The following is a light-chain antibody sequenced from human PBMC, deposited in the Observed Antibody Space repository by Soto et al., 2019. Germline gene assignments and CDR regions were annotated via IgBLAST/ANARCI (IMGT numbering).Light chain of an antibody. Sequence: DIQMTQSPSNLSGSVGDRVTITCRASQTISSWLAWYQQKPGKAPKLLIYKASTLKSGVPSRFSGSGSGTEFTLTISSLQPDDFATYYCQQYNSYSFGQGTKVDIK. CDR2: KAS. J-gene: IGKJ1*01. CDR3: QQYNSYS. V-gene: IGKV1-5*03. CDR1: QTISSW.